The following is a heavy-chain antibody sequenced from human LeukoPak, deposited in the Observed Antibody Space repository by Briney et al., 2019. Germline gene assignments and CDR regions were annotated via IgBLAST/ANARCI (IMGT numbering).Heavy chain of an antibody. J-gene: IGHJ4*02. CDR2: INHSGST. CDR3: ARGRIAARLGLDY. V-gene: IGHV4-34*01. Sequence: LETLSLTCAVYGGSFSGYYWSWIRQPPGKGLEWIGEINHSGSTNYNPSLKSRVTISVDTSKNQFSLKLSSVTAADTAVYYCARGRIAARLGLDYWGQGTLVTVSS. CDR1: GGSFSGYY. D-gene: IGHD6-6*01.